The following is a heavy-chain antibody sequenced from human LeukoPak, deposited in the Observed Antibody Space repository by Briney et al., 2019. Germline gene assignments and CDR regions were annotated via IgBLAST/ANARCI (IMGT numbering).Heavy chain of an antibody. CDR3: AKLKEPAAPVGGFDL. Sequence: SETLSLTCTVSGGSISNNSYYWGWIRQPPGMGLEWIGNIYYSGTTYYNPSLKSRVTISVDTSRNQFSLRLSSVTAADTAVFYCAKLKEPAAPVGGFDLWGQGTMVTVSS. V-gene: IGHV4-39*01. D-gene: IGHD1-14*01. CDR1: GGSISNNSYY. CDR2: IYYSGTT. J-gene: IGHJ3*01.